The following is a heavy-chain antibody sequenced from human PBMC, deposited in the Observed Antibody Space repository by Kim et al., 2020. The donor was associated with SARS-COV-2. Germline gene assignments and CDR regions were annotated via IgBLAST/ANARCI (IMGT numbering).Heavy chain of an antibody. J-gene: IGHJ6*02. CDR3: AREDYQPLPSSANYGMDV. Sequence: GGSLRLSCAASGFTFSSYTFNWVRQAPGKGLEWVASISSSGSYIYYIDSVRGRFTISRDKAQSSLYLQMSSLRTEDTAVYYCAREDYQPLPSSANYGMDVWGRGTTVTVPS. CDR2: ISSSGSYI. CDR1: GFTFSSYT. D-gene: IGHD2-2*01. V-gene: IGHV3-21*04.